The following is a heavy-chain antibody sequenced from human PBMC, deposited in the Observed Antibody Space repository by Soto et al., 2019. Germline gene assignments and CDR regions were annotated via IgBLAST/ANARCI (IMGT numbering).Heavy chain of an antibody. D-gene: IGHD6-13*01. CDR1: GYTFNNYA. J-gene: IGHJ1*01. CDR2: VNPGNGNS. V-gene: IGHV1-3*01. Sequence: ASVKVSCKASGYTFNNYAVHWVRQAPGQRFEWMGWVNPGNGNSKSSEKLQGRATLTRDTSASTVCMELNSLRSEDTAVYYCAREFPSLTSRWREYFQPWGQGTLVNVSS. CDR3: AREFPSLTSRWREYFQP.